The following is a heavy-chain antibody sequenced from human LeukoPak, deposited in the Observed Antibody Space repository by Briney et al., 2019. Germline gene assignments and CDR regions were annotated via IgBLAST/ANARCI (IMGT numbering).Heavy chain of an antibody. V-gene: IGHV3-15*01. CDR3: TTAPAGTFDY. D-gene: IGHD1-26*01. CDR2: IKSKSVGGTT. CDR1: GFTFNNAW. J-gene: IGHJ4*02. Sequence: GGSLRLSCAASGFTFNNAWMSWVRQAPGKGLEWVGRIKSKSVGGTTDYAEPVKGRFTISRDDSKNTPYLEMNSLKTEDTAVYYCTTAPAGTFDYWGQGTLVTVSS.